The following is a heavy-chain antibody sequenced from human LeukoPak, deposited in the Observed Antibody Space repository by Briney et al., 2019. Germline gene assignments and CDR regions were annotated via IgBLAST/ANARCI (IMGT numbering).Heavy chain of an antibody. D-gene: IGHD2/OR15-2a*01. CDR3: AREGGFYRPLDY. CDR2: IYHSGST. Sequence: GSLGLSCAASGFTFSSYSMNWVRQPPGKGLEWIGEIYHSGSTNYNPSLKSRVTISVDKSENQFSLKLSSVTAADTAVYYCAREGGFYRPLDYSGQGTLVIVSS. CDR1: GFTFSSYSM. J-gene: IGHJ4*02. V-gene: IGHV4-4*02.